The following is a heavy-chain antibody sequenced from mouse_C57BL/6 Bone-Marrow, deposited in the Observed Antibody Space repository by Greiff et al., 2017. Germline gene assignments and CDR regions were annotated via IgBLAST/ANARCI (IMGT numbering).Heavy chain of an antibody. V-gene: IGHV1-72*01. CDR2: IDPNSGGT. J-gene: IGHJ4*01. CDR1: GYTFTSYW. D-gene: IGHD1-1*01. Sequence: QVQLQQPGAELVKPGASVKLSCKASGYTFTSYWMHWVKQRPGRGLEWIGRIDPNSGGTKYNEKFKSKATLTVDKPSSTAYMQLSSLTYEESAVYYCARGGYYGSSSYYARDYWGQGTSVTVSS. CDR3: ARGGYYGSSSYYARDY.